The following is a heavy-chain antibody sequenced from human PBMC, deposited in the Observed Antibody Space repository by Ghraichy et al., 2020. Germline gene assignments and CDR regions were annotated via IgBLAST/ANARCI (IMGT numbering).Heavy chain of an antibody. CDR1: GFPFSTYA. D-gene: IGHD6-13*01. Sequence: GGSLRLSCAASGFPFSTYAMSWVRQAPGKGLEWVSAISDNGGGTYYADSVKGRFTISRDNSRNTVFLQMNSLRADDTALYYCAKDPPAAAVLWYFDYWGQGTLATVSS. J-gene: IGHJ4*02. V-gene: IGHV3-23*01. CDR3: AKDPPAAAVLWYFDY. CDR2: ISDNGGGT.